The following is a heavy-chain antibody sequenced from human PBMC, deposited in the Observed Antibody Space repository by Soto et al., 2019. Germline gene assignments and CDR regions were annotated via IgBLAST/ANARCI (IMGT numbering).Heavy chain of an antibody. CDR2: INPNGPST. Sequence: AASVKVSCKASGYTFTGHYRHWVRQAAGQGPEGMGIINPNGPSTNHAHKFHDRVTMTRDTSTSTVYMELTSLRSEDTAVYYCARDLKMIAMGVEAYYYYGMDVWGQGTTVPASS. CDR3: ARDLKMIAMGVEAYYYYGMDV. J-gene: IGHJ6*02. V-gene: IGHV1-46*01. CDR1: GYTFTGHY. D-gene: IGHD6-19*01.